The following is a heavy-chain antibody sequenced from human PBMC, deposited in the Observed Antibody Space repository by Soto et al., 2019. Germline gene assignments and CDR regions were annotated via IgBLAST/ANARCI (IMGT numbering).Heavy chain of an antibody. Sequence: QVQLQESGPGLVQPSQTLSLTCTVSGGSISSDDYYWTWVRQPPGKGLEWIGNIHDTATTSYNPSLKSPLILTVGTSSNQFSLRLKSGTATDTAVYFCASQYYDFSSGALDFWGQGILVPVSS. CDR2: IHDTATT. CDR1: GGSISSDDYY. V-gene: IGHV4-30-4*01. D-gene: IGHD3-3*01. J-gene: IGHJ4*02. CDR3: ASQYYDFSSGALDF.